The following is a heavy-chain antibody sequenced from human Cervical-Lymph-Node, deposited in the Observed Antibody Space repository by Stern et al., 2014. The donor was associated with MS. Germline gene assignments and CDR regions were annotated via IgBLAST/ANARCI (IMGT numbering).Heavy chain of an antibody. CDR2: INPNSGGT. Sequence: VQLVQSGAEVKKPGASVKVSCKASGYSFTGYDMHWVRQAPGQGLEWMGRINPNSGGTNYEQKFEGRVTMTRDTSINTAYMELSSLRSDDTAVYYCATVGTSDYWGQGTLVTVSS. CDR3: ATVGTSDY. CDR1: GYSFTGYD. V-gene: IGHV1-2*06. J-gene: IGHJ4*02.